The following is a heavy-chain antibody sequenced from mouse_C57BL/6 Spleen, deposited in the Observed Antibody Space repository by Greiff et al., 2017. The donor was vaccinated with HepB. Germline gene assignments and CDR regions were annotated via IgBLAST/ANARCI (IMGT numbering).Heavy chain of an antibody. CDR3: AREWDYYYGRFAY. D-gene: IGHD1-1*01. CDR1: GYTFTDYY. J-gene: IGHJ3*01. CDR2: IYPGSGNT. V-gene: IGHV1-76*01. Sequence: VQLQQSGAELVRPGASVKLSCKASGYTFTDYYINWVKQRPGQGLEWIARIYPGSGNTYYNEKFKGKATLTAEKSSSTAYMQLSSPTSEDSAVYFCAREWDYYYGRFAYWGQGTLVTVSA.